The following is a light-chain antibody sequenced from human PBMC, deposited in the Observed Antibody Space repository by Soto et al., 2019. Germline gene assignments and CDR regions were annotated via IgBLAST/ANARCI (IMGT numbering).Light chain of an antibody. V-gene: IGKV1-5*03. CDR1: QSITRL. J-gene: IGKJ1*01. CDR3: QQYITYQRA. CDR2: TAS. Sequence: DVHLTQSPSTLSAVVGDRVTIACRASQSITRLLAWYQQKPGKAPKLLISTASRLQHGDPSRFSGNGSETEITLTIDSLEPDDFATYYCQQYITYQRAFGQGTKV.